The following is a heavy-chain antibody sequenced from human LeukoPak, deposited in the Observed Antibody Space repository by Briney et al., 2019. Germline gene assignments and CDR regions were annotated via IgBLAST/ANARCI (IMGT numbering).Heavy chain of an antibody. J-gene: IGHJ1*01. CDR3: AKDGQTGEWELEH. Sequence: GGSLRLSCAASGFTFRRHPMTWVRQPPGKGLASVSTITGSGSSTYYANSVKGRFTVPRDNSKNTVYLQMNSLRADDTAIYYCAKDGQTGEWELEHWGQGTLVTVSS. V-gene: IGHV3-23*01. CDR2: ITGSGSST. D-gene: IGHD7-27*01. CDR1: GFTFRRHP.